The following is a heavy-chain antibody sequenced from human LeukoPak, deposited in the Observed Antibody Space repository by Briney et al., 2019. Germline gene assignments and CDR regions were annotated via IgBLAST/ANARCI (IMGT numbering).Heavy chain of an antibody. V-gene: IGHV3-33*01. CDR2: IWYDGSNK. CDR3: ARDSGSGYYYVG. D-gene: IGHD3-22*01. J-gene: IGHJ4*02. Sequence: GGSLRLSCAASGLTFSSYGMHWVRQAPGKGLEWVAVIWYDGSNKYYADSVKGRFTISRDNSKNTLYLQMNSLRAEDTAVYYCARDSGSGYYYVGWGQGTLVTVSS. CDR1: GLTFSSYG.